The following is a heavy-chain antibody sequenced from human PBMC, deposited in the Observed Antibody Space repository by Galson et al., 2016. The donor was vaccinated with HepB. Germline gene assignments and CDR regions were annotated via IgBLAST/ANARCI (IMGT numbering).Heavy chain of an antibody. D-gene: IGHD3-9*01. CDR2: INAGNGNT. Sequence: SVKVSCKASGYSFITYAMHWVRQAPGQRLEWMGWINAGNGNTKYSQKFQGRVTITRDTSATTAYMELSSLRSEDTAVYYCARRHRGAYYDMLTGYYRGAFYIWGQGTMVTVSS. V-gene: IGHV1-3*01. J-gene: IGHJ3*02. CDR1: GYSFITYA. CDR3: ARRHRGAYYDMLTGYYRGAFYI.